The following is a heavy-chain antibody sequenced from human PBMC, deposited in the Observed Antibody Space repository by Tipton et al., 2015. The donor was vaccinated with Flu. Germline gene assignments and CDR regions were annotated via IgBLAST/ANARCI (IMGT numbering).Heavy chain of an antibody. CDR1: GGSISSGSNY. CDR3: AREGRIAAAGTSGFYYYGMDV. CDR2: ISTSGNT. V-gene: IGHV4-61*02. Sequence: LRLSCTVSGGSISSGSNYWNWVRQPAGKGLEWIGRISTSGNTNYNPSLKNQVTISVDASKNQFSLELTSVTAADTAVYYCAREGRIAAAGTSGFYYYGMDVWGQGTTVTISS. D-gene: IGHD6-13*01. J-gene: IGHJ6*02.